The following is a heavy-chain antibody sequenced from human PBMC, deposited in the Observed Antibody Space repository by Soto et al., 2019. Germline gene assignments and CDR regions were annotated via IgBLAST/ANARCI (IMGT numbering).Heavy chain of an antibody. CDR1: GFTFSSYG. CDR2: ISSDGSNK. J-gene: IGHJ4*02. Sequence: QVQLVESGGGVVQPGRSLRLSCAASGFTFSSYGMHWVRQAPGKGLEWVALISSDGSNKYYADSVKGRFIISRDNSKNALYLQMHTLRAEDTAVYYCAKVRADYYHGSGPFDHWGQGTLVTVSS. D-gene: IGHD3-10*01. CDR3: AKVRADYYHGSGPFDH. V-gene: IGHV3-30*18.